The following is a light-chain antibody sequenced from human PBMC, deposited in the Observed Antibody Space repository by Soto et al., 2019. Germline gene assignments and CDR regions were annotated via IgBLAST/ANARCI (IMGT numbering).Light chain of an antibody. Sequence: EIVLTQSPATLSLSPGDRATLSCRASQTVSSYLAWYQQKPGQAPRLLIYDASSRATGIPARFSGSGSGTDFTLTITSLEPEDFXVXXCQQRSDWPSTFGGGTKVEIK. CDR1: QTVSSY. CDR2: DAS. V-gene: IGKV3-11*01. CDR3: QQRSDWPST. J-gene: IGKJ4*01.